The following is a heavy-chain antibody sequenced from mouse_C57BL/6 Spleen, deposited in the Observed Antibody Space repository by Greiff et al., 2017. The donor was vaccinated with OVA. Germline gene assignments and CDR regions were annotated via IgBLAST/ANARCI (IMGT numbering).Heavy chain of an antibody. J-gene: IGHJ4*01. CDR2: IYPRSGNT. CDR3: ARAENDYYAMDY. Sequence: VKLVESGAELARPGASVKLSCKASGYTFTSYGISWVKQRTGQGLEWIGEIYPRSGNTYYNEKFKGKATLTADKSSSTAYMELRSLTSEDSAVYFCARAENDYYAMDYWGQGTSVTVSS. V-gene: IGHV1-81*01. CDR1: GYTFTSYG.